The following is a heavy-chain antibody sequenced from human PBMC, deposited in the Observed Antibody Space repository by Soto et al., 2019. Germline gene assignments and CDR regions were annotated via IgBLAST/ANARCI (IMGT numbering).Heavy chain of an antibody. J-gene: IGHJ4*02. D-gene: IGHD2-21*01. CDR3: ARVTYVVDEYYFDY. Sequence: QVQLVESGGGLVKPGGSLRLSCAASGFTFSDYYMSWIRQAPGKGLEWVSYISSSSSYTNYADSVKGRFTISRDNAKNSLYLQMNSLRAEDTAVYYCARVTYVVDEYYFDYWGQGTLVTVSS. CDR2: ISSSSSYT. V-gene: IGHV3-11*05. CDR1: GFTFSDYY.